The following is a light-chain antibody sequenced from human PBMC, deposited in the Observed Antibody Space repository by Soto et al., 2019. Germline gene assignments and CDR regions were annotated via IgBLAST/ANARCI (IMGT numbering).Light chain of an antibody. CDR3: QQRSNWPRGT. J-gene: IGKJ1*01. CDR1: QNVGTD. V-gene: IGKV3-15*01. Sequence: EIVLTQSPATLSVSPGERATLSCRASQNVGTDLAWYQQRPGQAPRLLIYGASTRATGVPGRISGSGSGTEFTLTISSLQSEDFAIYSCQQRSNWPRGTFGQGTKVEIK. CDR2: GAS.